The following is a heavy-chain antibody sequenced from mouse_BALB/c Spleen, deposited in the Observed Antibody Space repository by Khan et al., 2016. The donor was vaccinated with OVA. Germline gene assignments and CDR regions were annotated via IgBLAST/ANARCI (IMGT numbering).Heavy chain of an antibody. Sequence: QIQLVQSGPELKKPGETVRISCKASGYTFTTAGIQWVQKMPGKGLKWIGWINTHSGVPKYAEDFKGRFAFSLEISVNTAYLQLTNLKNEDTATLSWARGGAAYDRNDGGAREYWGQGTSVTVSS. CDR2: INTHSGVP. CDR1: GYTFTTAG. CDR3: ARGGAAYDRNDGGAREY. V-gene: IGHV9-4*02. D-gene: IGHD2-14*01. J-gene: IGHJ4*01.